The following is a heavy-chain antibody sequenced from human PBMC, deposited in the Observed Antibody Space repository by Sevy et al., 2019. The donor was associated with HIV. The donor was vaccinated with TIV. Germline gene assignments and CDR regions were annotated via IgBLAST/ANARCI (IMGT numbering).Heavy chain of an antibody. J-gene: IGHJ4*02. V-gene: IGHV3-15*07. CDR2: IKSKTDGGTT. CDR3: ATEYGYNYFDF. CDR1: GFTFTNAW. D-gene: IGHD5-12*01. Sequence: GGSLRLSCAATGFTFTNAWMNWVRQAPGKGLEWDGRIKSKTDGGTTDYVAPVKGRFTISRDDSKSTVYLQMNSLKTEDTGVYYCATEYGYNYFDFWGPGTLVTVSS.